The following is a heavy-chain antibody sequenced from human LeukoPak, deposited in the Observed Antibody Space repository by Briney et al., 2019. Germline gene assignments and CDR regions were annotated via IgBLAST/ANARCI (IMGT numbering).Heavy chain of an antibody. J-gene: IGHJ4*02. CDR3: ARDKGTSYLSSFDY. CDR1: GGSFSNYY. CDR2: INHSGST. D-gene: IGHD6-6*01. Sequence: PSETLSLTCAVYGGSFSNYYWSWIRQPPGKGLEWIGEINHSGSTNCNPSLKSRVTISVDTSKNQFSLKLSSVTAADTAVYYCARDKGTSYLSSFDYWGQGTLVTVSS. V-gene: IGHV4-34*01.